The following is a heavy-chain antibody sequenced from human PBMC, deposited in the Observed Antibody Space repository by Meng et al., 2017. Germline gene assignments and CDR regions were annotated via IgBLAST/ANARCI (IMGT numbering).Heavy chain of an antibody. V-gene: IGHV4-34*01. CDR3: ARGSAARPPYYFDY. CDR2: INHSGST. CDR1: GGSFSGYH. D-gene: IGHD6-6*01. J-gene: IGHJ4*02. Sequence: QGQLQQWGAGLLKPSETLSLTCAVYGGSFSGYHWSWIRQPPGKGLEWIGEINHSGSTNYNPSLKSRVTISVDTSKNQFSLKLSSVTAADTAVYYCARGSAARPPYYFDYWGQGTLVTASS.